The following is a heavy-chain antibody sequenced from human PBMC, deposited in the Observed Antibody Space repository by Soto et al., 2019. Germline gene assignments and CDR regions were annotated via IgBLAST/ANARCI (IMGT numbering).Heavy chain of an antibody. CDR2: IYPGDSDT. V-gene: IGHV5-51*01. J-gene: IGHJ3*02. Sequence: PGQSLKISCKGSGYSFTSYWIGWVRQMPGKGLEWMGIIYPGDSDTRYNPSFQGQVTISADKSISTAYLQWSSLKASDTAMYYCARRKVFPTSVTTETFDIWGQGTMVTVSS. CDR3: ARRKVFPTSVTTETFDI. D-gene: IGHD4-17*01. CDR1: GYSFTSYW.